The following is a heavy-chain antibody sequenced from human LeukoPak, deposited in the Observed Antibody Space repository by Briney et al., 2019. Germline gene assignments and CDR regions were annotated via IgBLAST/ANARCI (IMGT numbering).Heavy chain of an antibody. V-gene: IGHV4-34*01. CDR1: GGSFSGYY. D-gene: IGHD3-10*01. CDR3: ARGLEYYYGSGSYYKLRYYYYMDV. J-gene: IGHJ6*03. Sequence: PSETLSLTCAVYGGSFSGYYWSWIRQPPGNGLEWIGEINHSGSTNYNPSLKSRVTISVDTSKNQFSLKLSSVTAADTAVYYCARGLEYYYGSGSYYKLRYYYYMDVWGKGTTVTVSS. CDR2: INHSGST.